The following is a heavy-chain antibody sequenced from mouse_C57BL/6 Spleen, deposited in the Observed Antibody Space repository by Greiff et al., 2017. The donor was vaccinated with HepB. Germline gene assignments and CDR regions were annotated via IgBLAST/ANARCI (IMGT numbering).Heavy chain of an antibody. J-gene: IGHJ2*01. CDR1: SYTFTSYW. V-gene: IGHV1-50*01. CDR2: IDPSDSYT. Sequence: VQLQQPGAELVKPGASVKLSCKASSYTFTSYWMQWVKQRPGQGLEWIGEIDPSDSYTNYNQKFKGKATLTVDTSSSTAYMQLSSLTSEDSAVYYCARGYYYFDYWGQGTTLTVSS. CDR3: ARGYYYFDY. D-gene: IGHD2-3*01.